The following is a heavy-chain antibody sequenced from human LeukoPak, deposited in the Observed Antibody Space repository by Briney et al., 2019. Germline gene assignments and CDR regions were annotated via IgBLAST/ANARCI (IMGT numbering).Heavy chain of an antibody. J-gene: IGHJ4*02. V-gene: IGHV3-7*01. CDR3: ARDPDIGTTDY. Sequence: GGSLRLSCAASGFTFSTYWMSWVRQAPGKGLEWVANINEDGGEEYYVDSVKGRFTISRGNARNSLYLQMNSLRAEDTAVYYCARDPDIGTTDYWGQGTLVTVSS. D-gene: IGHD1-7*01. CDR1: GFTFSTYW. CDR2: INEDGGEE.